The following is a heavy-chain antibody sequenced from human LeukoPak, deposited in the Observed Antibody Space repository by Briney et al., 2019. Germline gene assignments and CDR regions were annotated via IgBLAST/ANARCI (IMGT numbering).Heavy chain of an antibody. V-gene: IGHV3-23*01. CDR3: AKGLAVAGHFDY. D-gene: IGHD6-19*01. CDR1: GFTFSSHA. Sequence: GGSLRLPCAASGFTFSSHAMSWVRQAPGKGLEWVSAISGSGGSTYYADSVKGRFTISRDKSKDTLYLQMNSLRAEDTAVYYCAKGLAVAGHFDYWGQGTLVTVSS. J-gene: IGHJ4*02. CDR2: ISGSGGST.